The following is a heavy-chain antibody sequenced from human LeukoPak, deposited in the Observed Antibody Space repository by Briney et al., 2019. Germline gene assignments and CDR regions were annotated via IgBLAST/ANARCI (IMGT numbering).Heavy chain of an antibody. Sequence: ASVKVSCKASEYTFTGYHMHWVRQAPGQGLEWMGWINPNSGGTHYAPKFQGRVTMTRDTSISTAYMELSRLRSDDTAVYYCARGPYVPFPNWYFDLWGRGTLVTVSS. V-gene: IGHV1-2*02. J-gene: IGHJ2*01. D-gene: IGHD3-10*02. CDR1: EYTFTGYH. CDR3: ARGPYVPFPNWYFDL. CDR2: INPNSGGT.